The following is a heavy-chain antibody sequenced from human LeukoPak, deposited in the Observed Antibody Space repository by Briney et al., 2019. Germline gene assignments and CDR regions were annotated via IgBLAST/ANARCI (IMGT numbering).Heavy chain of an antibody. V-gene: IGHV3-30*02. J-gene: IGHJ4*02. CDR3: AKDQQLEPFHY. Sequence: GGSLRLSCAASRFTFSIYSMHWVRQAPGKGLEWVAFIQYDGSNKYYADSVKGRFTISRDNSKNALYLQMNSLRAEDTAMYYCAKDQQLEPFHYWGQGTLVTVSS. CDR2: IQYDGSNK. CDR1: RFTFSIYS. D-gene: IGHD1-1*01.